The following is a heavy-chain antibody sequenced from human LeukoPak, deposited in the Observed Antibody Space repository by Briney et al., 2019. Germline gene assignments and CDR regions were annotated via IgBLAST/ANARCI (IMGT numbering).Heavy chain of an antibody. CDR1: GYTFTSYY. CDR3: AREGLMMGYCSSTSCYAFDY. D-gene: IGHD2-2*01. Sequence: ASVKVSCKASGYTFTSYYMHWVRQAPGQGLEWVGIINPSGGSTSYAQKFQGRVTMTRDTSTSTVYMELSSLRSEDTAVYYCAREGLMMGYCSSTSCYAFDYWGQGTLVTVSS. CDR2: INPSGGST. V-gene: IGHV1-46*01. J-gene: IGHJ4*02.